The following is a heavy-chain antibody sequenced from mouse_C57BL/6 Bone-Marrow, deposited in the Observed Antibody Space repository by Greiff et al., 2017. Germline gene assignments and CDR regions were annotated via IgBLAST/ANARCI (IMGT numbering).Heavy chain of an antibody. CDR3: AGRDSAVVDY. CDR1: GFTFSDHG. Sequence: EVKLMQSGGGLVKPGGSLKLSCAASGFTFSDHGMHWVRQAPEKGLEWVAYISRGSSTIYYADTVKGRVTISRDNAKNTLFLQMTRRRSEATAMYYCAGRDSAVVDYWGQGTTLTVSS. J-gene: IGHJ2*01. V-gene: IGHV5-17*01. D-gene: IGHD6-1*01. CDR2: ISRGSSTI.